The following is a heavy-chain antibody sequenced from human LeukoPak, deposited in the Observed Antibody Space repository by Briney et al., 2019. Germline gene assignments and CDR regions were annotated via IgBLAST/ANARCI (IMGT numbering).Heavy chain of an antibody. V-gene: IGHV3-33*01. CDR3: AGSSPRIYYYYGMDV. CDR1: GFTFSSYG. J-gene: IGHJ6*04. CDR2: IWYDGSNK. Sequence: PGGSLRLSCAASGFTFSSYGMHWVRQAPGKGLEWVAVIWYDGSNKYYADSVKGRFTISRDNSKNTLYLQMNSLRAEDTAVYYCAGSSPRIYYYYGMDVWGNGTTVTVSS. D-gene: IGHD1-14*01.